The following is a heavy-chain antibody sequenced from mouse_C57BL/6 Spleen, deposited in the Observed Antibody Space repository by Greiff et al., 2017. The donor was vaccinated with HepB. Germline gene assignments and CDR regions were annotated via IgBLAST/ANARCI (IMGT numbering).Heavy chain of an antibody. V-gene: IGHV1-54*01. J-gene: IGHJ4*01. CDR2: INPGSGGT. CDR1: GYAFTNYL. D-gene: IGHD1-1*01. CDR3: ARFKYYGSSYDAMDY. Sequence: QVQLQQSGAELVRPGTSVKVSCKASGYAFTNYLIEWVKQRPGQGLEWIGVINPGSGGTNYNEKFKGKATLTADKSSSTAYMQLSSLTSEDSAVYFCARFKYYGSSYDAMDYWGQGTSVTVSS.